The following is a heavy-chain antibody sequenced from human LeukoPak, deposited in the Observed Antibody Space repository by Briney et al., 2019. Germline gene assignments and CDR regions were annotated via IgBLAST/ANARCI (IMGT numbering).Heavy chain of an antibody. CDR3: ARDRGSGYSACPDS. CDR1: GFTFSSYG. CDR2: IWYDGSNK. J-gene: IGHJ4*02. V-gene: IGHV3-33*01. D-gene: IGHD5-12*01. Sequence: QTGGSLRLSCAASGFTFSSYGMHWVRQAPGKGLEWVAAIWYDGSNKNYADSVKGRFTISRDNSKNTLYLQMNSLRAEDTAVYYCARDRGSGYSACPDSWGQGTLVTVSS.